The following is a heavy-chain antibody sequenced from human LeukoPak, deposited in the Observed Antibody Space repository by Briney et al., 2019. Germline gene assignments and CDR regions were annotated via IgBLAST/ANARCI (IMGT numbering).Heavy chain of an antibody. Sequence: GGSLRLSCAASGFMFSRNYMHWVRQAPGKGLEYVSAISPNGDTTYYTNSVRGRFTISRDNAKNSLYLQMNSLRAEDTAVYYCARAAGYSSGWTLNPWGQGTLVTVSS. J-gene: IGHJ5*02. CDR1: GFMFSRNY. D-gene: IGHD6-19*01. V-gene: IGHV3-64*01. CDR2: ISPNGDTT. CDR3: ARAAGYSSGWTLNP.